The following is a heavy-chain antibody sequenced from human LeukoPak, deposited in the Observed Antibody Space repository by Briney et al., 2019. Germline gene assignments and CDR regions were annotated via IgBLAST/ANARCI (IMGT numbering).Heavy chain of an antibody. Sequence: PGGSLRLSCAASGFTFSSYWMSWVRQAPGKGLEWVANIKQDGTEKYYVDSVKGRFTISRDNAKKSLYLQMNSLRAEDTAVYYCARDRSSLTVDYWGQGTLVTVSS. CDR3: ARDRSSLTVDY. J-gene: IGHJ4*02. CDR1: GFTFSSYW. D-gene: IGHD3-10*01. V-gene: IGHV3-7*01. CDR2: IKQDGTEK.